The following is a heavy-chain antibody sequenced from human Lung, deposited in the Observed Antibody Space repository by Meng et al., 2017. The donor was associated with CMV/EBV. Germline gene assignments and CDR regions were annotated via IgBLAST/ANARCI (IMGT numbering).Heavy chain of an antibody. Sequence: GESLKISRAASGFTFRNYNMNWVRQAPGKGLEWVSSIDSSSTYIYYEESVKGRFTISRDNAKNSLFLQMNSLRAEDTAVYYCASSDLDIQLWLHFDHWGQGTLVTGSS. V-gene: IGHV3-21*01. CDR1: GFTFRNYN. CDR2: IDSSSTYI. CDR3: ASSDLDIQLWLHFDH. D-gene: IGHD5-18*01. J-gene: IGHJ4*02.